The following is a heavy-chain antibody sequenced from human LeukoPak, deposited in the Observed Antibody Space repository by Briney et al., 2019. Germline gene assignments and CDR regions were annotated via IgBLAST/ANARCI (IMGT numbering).Heavy chain of an antibody. J-gene: IGHJ4*02. Sequence: ASVKVSCKVSGNTFIDLSLNWVRQAPGKGLEWMGGFDPEDVETICAQKFQGRVTMTEDTSTATASMELSSLRPDDTAVYYCATDFDRGRESADSGQGTLVTVSS. CDR3: ATDFDRGRESAD. V-gene: IGHV1-24*01. CDR2: FDPEDVET. D-gene: IGHD3-16*01. CDR1: GNTFIDLS.